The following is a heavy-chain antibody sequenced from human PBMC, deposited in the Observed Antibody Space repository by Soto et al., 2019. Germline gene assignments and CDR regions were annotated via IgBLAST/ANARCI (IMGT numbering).Heavy chain of an antibody. J-gene: IGHJ3*02. CDR1: GGTFSSYT. V-gene: IGHV1-58*02. Sequence: SVKVSCKASGGTFSSYTMQWVRQARGQRLEWIGWIVVGSGNTNYAQKFQERVTITRDMSTSTAYMELSSLRSEDTAVYYCAADPRYYYDSSGPVDAFDIWGQGTMVTVSS. CDR2: IVVGSGNT. D-gene: IGHD3-22*01. CDR3: AADPRYYYDSSGPVDAFDI.